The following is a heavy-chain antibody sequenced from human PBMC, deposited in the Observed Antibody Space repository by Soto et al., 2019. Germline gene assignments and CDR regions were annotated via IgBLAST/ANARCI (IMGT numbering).Heavy chain of an antibody. D-gene: IGHD5-18*01. CDR2: IFYSGST. J-gene: IGHJ4*02. V-gene: IGHV4-59*01. CDR3: ARLKRGYSYGSVIDF. Sequence: PSETLSLTCKVSGDSIRHYYWSWIRQPPGKRLEYIGYIFYSGSTNYNPSLRSRAVISVDTSRNQFALKLRSVTAADTATYYCARLKRGYSYGSVIDFWGRGTLVTVSS. CDR1: GDSIRHYY.